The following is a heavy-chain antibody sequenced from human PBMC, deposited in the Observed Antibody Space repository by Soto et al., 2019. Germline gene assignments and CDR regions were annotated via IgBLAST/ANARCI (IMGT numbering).Heavy chain of an antibody. CDR1: GGTFSSYA. CDR2: IIPIFGTA. J-gene: IGHJ5*02. Sequence: SVKVSCKASGGTFSSYAISWVRQAPGQGLEWMGGIIPIFGTANYAQKFQGRVTITADESTSTAYMKLSSLRSEDTAVYYCASLLRWYRSSWFDPWGQGTLVTVSS. V-gene: IGHV1-69*13. D-gene: IGHD6-13*01. CDR3: ASLLRWYRSSWFDP.